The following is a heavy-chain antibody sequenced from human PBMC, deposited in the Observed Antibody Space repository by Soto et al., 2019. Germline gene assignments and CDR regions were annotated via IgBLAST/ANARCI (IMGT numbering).Heavy chain of an antibody. CDR3: AKDGTWPGIAVAGMSDY. CDR1: GFTFSSYA. V-gene: IGHV3-23*01. D-gene: IGHD6-19*01. CDR2: ISGSGGST. Sequence: GGSLRLSCAASGFTFSSYAMSWVRQAPGKGLEWVSAISGSGGSTYYADSVKGRFTISRDNSKNTLYLQMNSLRAEDTAVYYCAKDGTWPGIAVAGMSDYWGQGTLVTVSS. J-gene: IGHJ4*02.